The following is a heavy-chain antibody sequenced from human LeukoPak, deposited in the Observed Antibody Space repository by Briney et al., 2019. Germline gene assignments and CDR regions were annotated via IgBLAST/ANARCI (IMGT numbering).Heavy chain of an antibody. V-gene: IGHV3-23*01. J-gene: IGHJ4*02. CDR1: GFTFSSYA. Sequence: PGGSLRLSCAASGFTFSSYAMSWVRQAPGKGLEWVSGFSVRDQTTYYADSVKGRFTISRDNSKNTLYLQMNSLRAEDTAVYYCAKSTGESTYYNDYWGQGTLVTVSS. CDR2: FSVRDQTT. CDR3: AKSTGESTYYNDY. D-gene: IGHD3-10*01.